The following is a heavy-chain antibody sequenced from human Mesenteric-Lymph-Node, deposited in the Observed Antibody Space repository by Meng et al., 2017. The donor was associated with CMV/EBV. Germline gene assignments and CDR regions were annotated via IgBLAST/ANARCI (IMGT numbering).Heavy chain of an antibody. V-gene: IGHV1-18*04. Sequence: KASGYAFTTYGISWVRQAPGQGLEWMGWISGYNGNTNYEQKLQGRVTMTTDTLTSTVYMELRSLRSDDTAVYYCVRAEGFWSGYLNDYWGQGTLVTVSS. CDR2: ISGYNGNT. J-gene: IGHJ4*02. CDR1: GYAFTTYG. CDR3: VRAEGFWSGYLNDY. D-gene: IGHD3-3*01.